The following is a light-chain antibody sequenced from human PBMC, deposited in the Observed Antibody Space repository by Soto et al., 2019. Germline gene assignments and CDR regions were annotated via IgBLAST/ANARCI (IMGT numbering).Light chain of an antibody. CDR1: SSDVGGYNY. CDR3: TSFTTISTWV. Sequence: QSALTQPASVSGSPGXXXXXXXTGTSSDVGGYNYVSWFQQHPGKAPKPKIYEVSNRPSGVSNRFSGSKSGNTASLTISELQAEDEADYYCTSFTTISTWVFGGGTKLTVL. J-gene: IGLJ3*02. CDR2: EVS. V-gene: IGLV2-14*01.